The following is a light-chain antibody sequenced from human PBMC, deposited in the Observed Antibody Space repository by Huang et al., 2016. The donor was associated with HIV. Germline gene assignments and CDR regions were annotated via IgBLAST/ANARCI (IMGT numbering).Light chain of an antibody. CDR2: DAS. CDR3: QQRSNWPGT. J-gene: IGKJ1*01. V-gene: IGKV3-11*01. CDR1: QSVSSY. Sequence: EIVLTQSPATLSLSPGERATLSCRASQSVSSYLAWYQQKPGQAPRLLIDDASNRATGIPARFSGSGSGTDFTLTINSLEPEDFVVYYCQQRSNWPGTFGQGTKVEIK.